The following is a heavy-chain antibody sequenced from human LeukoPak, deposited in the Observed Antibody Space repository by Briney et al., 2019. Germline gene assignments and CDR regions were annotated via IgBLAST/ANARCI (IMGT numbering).Heavy chain of an antibody. CDR2: ISYDGSNK. Sequence: PGGSLRLSCAASGFTFSSYGMHWVRQAPGRGLEWVAVISYDGSNKYYADSVKGRFTISRDNSKNALYLQMNSLRAEDTAVYYCAKEGEQLWLLGYWGQGTLVTVSS. D-gene: IGHD5-18*01. CDR1: GFTFSSYG. V-gene: IGHV3-30*18. CDR3: AKEGEQLWLLGY. J-gene: IGHJ4*02.